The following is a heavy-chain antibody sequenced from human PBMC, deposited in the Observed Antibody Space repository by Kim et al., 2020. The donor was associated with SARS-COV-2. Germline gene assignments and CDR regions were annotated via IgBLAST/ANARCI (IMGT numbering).Heavy chain of an antibody. V-gene: IGHV3-30*01. Sequence: DSEKGRFTISRDNSKNTLYLQMNSLRAEDTAVYYCASPFYAGILTGPFDYWGQGTLVTVSS. J-gene: IGHJ4*02. CDR3: ASPFYAGILTGPFDY. D-gene: IGHD3-9*01.